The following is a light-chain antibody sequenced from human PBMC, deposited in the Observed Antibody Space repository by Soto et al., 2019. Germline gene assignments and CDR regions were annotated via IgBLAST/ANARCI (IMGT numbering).Light chain of an antibody. J-gene: IGLJ2*01. V-gene: IGLV2-14*01. CDR2: EVT. CDR3: CSYTTSNTQV. Sequence: QSALTQPASVSGSPGQSITISCSGTSSDVGGYNYVSWYQHHPDKAPKLIIYEVTNRPSGVSNRFSGSKSGNTASLIISGRQAEDEADYYCCSYTTSNTQVFGGGTKLTVL. CDR1: SSDVGGYNY.